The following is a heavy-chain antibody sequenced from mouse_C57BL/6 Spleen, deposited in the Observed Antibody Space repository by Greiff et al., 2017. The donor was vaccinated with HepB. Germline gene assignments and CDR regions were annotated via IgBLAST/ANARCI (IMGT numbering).Heavy chain of an antibody. CDR2: IYPGSGST. CDR3: ARYDGFFPSDY. V-gene: IGHV1-55*01. D-gene: IGHD2-2*01. Sequence: QVHVKQPGAELVKPGASVKMSCKASGYTFTSYWITWVKQRPGQGLEWIGDIYPGSGSTNYNEKFKSKATLTVDTSSSTAYMQLSSLTSEDSAVYYCARYDGFFPSDYWGQGTSVTVSS. CDR1: GYTFTSYW. J-gene: IGHJ4*01.